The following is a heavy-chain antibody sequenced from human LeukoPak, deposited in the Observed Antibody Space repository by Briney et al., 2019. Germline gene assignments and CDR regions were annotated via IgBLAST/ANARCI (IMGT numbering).Heavy chain of an antibody. D-gene: IGHD3-16*02. Sequence: GASVKVSCKASGGTFSSYAISWVRQAPGQGLEWMGRIIPILGIANYAQKFQGRVTITADKSTSTAYMELSSLRSEDTAVYYCARGWIRGSYRYRAFDIWGQGTMVTVSS. V-gene: IGHV1-69*04. CDR2: IIPILGIA. J-gene: IGHJ3*02. CDR3: ARGWIRGSYRYRAFDI. CDR1: GGTFSSYA.